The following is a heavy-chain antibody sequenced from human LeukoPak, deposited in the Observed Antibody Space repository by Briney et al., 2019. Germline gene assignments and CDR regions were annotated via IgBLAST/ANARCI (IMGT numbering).Heavy chain of an antibody. CDR2: ISDSGFGT. CDR1: RFTFSSYS. J-gene: IGHJ4*02. Sequence: GGSLRLSCAASRFTFSSYSMSWVRQAPGKGLEWVSAISDSGFGTYYADSVKGRFTISRDNSKDTLSLQMNSLRAEDTAVYYCAKDIAQGYTFGSIEQDYWGQGTLVTVSS. D-gene: IGHD5-18*01. CDR3: AKDIAQGYTFGSIEQDY. V-gene: IGHV3-23*01.